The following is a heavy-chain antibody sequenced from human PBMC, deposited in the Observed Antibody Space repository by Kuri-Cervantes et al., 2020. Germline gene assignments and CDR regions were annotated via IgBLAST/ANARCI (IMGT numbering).Heavy chain of an antibody. CDR2: INPNSGGT. V-gene: IGHV1-2*02. CDR1: GYTFTSYG. J-gene: IGHJ6*03. D-gene: IGHD4-23*01. CDR3: ARSPGVTGTYYYYYMDV. Sequence: ASVKVSCKASGYTFTSYGISWVRQAPGQGLEWMGWINPNSGGTNYAQKFQGRVTMTRDTSISTAYMELSRLRSDDTAVYYCARSPGVTGTYYYYYMDVWGKGTTVTVSS.